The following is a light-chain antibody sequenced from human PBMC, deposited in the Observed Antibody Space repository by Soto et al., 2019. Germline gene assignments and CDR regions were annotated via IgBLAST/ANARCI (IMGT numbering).Light chain of an antibody. CDR2: DLS. V-gene: IGLV2-14*01. CDR3: TSYSSITTLEV. Sequence: QSALTQPASVSGSPGQSITISCTGTSTDIGAYHLVSWFQQHPGRAPKLLLYDLSVRPSGVSNRFSGSKSGNTASLTISGLQAEDEADYYCTSYSSITTLEVFGGGTKVTVL. J-gene: IGLJ2*01. CDR1: STDIGAYHL.